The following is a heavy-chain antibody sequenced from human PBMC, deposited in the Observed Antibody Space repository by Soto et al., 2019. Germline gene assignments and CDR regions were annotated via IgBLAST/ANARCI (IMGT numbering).Heavy chain of an antibody. D-gene: IGHD4-17*01. CDR3: ARVGTTVTDTFDY. CDR1: GFTFSSYA. Sequence: QVQLVESGGGVVQPGRSLRLSCAASGFTFSSYAMHWVRQAPGKGLEWVAVISYDGSNKYYADSVKVRFTISRDNSKNTLYLQMNSLRAEDTAVYYCARVGTTVTDTFDYWGQGTLVTVSS. V-gene: IGHV3-30-3*01. J-gene: IGHJ4*02. CDR2: ISYDGSNK.